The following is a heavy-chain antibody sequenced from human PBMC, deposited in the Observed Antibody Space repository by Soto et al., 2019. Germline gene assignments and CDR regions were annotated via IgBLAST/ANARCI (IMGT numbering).Heavy chain of an antibody. CDR2: ISSSSSTI. CDR1: GFTFSSYS. Sequence: GGSLRLSCAASGFTFSSYSMNWVRQAPGKGLEWVSYISSSSSTIYYADSVKGRFTISRDNAKNSLYLQMNSLRDEDTAVYYCAKGGRQWNYYFYVMDVWGQGNTVTVSS. D-gene: IGHD2-8*01. CDR3: AKGGRQWNYYFYVMDV. V-gene: IGHV3-48*02. J-gene: IGHJ6*02.